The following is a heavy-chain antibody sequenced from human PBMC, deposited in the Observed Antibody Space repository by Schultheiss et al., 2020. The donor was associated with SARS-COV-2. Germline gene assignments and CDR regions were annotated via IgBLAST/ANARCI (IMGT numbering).Heavy chain of an antibody. Sequence: VGSLRLSCSASGFSFNTYAMSWVRQAPGKGLEWVAAISSGGGSTYYADSVKGRFTISRDNSKNTLYLQMNSLRAEDTAVYFCARDQSLYSSSPIDYYGLDVWGQGTTVTVSS. CDR2: ISSGGGST. CDR1: GFSFNTYA. CDR3: ARDQSLYSSSPIDYYGLDV. J-gene: IGHJ6*02. D-gene: IGHD6-6*01. V-gene: IGHV3-23*01.